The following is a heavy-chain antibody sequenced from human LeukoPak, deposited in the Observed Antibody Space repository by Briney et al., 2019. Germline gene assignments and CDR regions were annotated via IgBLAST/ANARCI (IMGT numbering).Heavy chain of an antibody. CDR3: ARGGGTCSSTSCYSGDY. J-gene: IGHJ4*02. Sequence: GGSLRLSCAASGFTFSSYSMNWVRQAPGKGLEWVSYIGSSSSTIYYADSVKGRFTISRDNAKNSLYLQMNSLRDEDTAVYYCARGGGTCSSTSCYSGDYWGQGTLVTVSS. CDR2: IGSSSSTI. V-gene: IGHV3-48*02. CDR1: GFTFSSYS. D-gene: IGHD2-2*02.